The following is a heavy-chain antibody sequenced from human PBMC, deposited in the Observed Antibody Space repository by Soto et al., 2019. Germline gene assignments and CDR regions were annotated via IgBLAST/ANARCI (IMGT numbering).Heavy chain of an antibody. D-gene: IGHD6-19*01. Sequence: SVKVSCKASGGTFSSYAISWVRQAPGQGLEWMGGIIPIFGTANYAQKFQGRVTITADESTSTAYMELSSLRSEDTAVYYCARDRVAVAGKTHYYYYGMDVWGQGTTVTVYS. CDR1: GGTFSSYA. CDR2: IIPIFGTA. CDR3: ARDRVAVAGKTHYYYYGMDV. V-gene: IGHV1-69*13. J-gene: IGHJ6*01.